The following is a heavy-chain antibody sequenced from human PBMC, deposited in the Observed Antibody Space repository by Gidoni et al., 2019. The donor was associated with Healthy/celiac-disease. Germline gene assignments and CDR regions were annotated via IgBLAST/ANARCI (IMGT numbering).Heavy chain of an antibody. Sequence: EVQLVESGGGLVQPGGSLRLSCAASGFTFSRYWMSWVRQAPGKGLEWVANIKQDGSEKYYVDSVKGRFTISRDNAKNSLYLQMNSLRAEDTAVYYCARDLTIFGVVKGFDYWGQGTLVTVSS. CDR3: ARDLTIFGVVKGFDY. CDR1: GFTFSRYW. CDR2: IKQDGSEK. V-gene: IGHV3-7*03. J-gene: IGHJ4*02. D-gene: IGHD3-3*01.